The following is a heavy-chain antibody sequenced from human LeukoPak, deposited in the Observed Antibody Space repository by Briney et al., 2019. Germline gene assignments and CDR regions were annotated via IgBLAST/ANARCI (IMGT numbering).Heavy chain of an antibody. J-gene: IGHJ5*02. D-gene: IGHD4-17*01. CDR1: GGSFSGYY. Sequence: PSETLSLTCAVYGGSFSGYYWNWIRQPPGKGLEWIGEINNSGSTNYNPSLKSRVTISIDTSKNQFSLKLSSVTAADTAVYYCARDPQRTTVNNWFDPWGQGTLVTVSS. CDR2: INNSGST. V-gene: IGHV4-34*01. CDR3: ARDPQRTTVNNWFDP.